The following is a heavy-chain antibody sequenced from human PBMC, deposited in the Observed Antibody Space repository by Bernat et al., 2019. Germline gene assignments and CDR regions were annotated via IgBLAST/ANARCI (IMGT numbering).Heavy chain of an antibody. J-gene: IGHJ3*02. V-gene: IGHV3-43*01. D-gene: IGHD3-3*01. CDR3: AGGPTYYDFGNAFDI. CDR2: ISWDGGST. Sequence: EVQLVESGGVVVQPGGSLRLSCAASGFTFDDYTMHWVRQAPGKGLEWVSLISWDGGSTYYADSVKGRFTISRDNSKNPLYLQMNSLRTEDTALYYCAGGPTYYDFGNAFDIWGQGTMVTVSS. CDR1: GFTFDDYT.